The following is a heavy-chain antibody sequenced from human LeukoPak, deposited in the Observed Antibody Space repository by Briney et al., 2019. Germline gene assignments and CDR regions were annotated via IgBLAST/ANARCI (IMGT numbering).Heavy chain of an antibody. D-gene: IGHD3-3*01. J-gene: IGHJ2*01. Sequence: SETLSLTCTVSGGSTSSACWSWIRQPGGKGLEWIGRISASGSTNYTPSLKSRVTMSVDTSKNQFSLRLNSVTAADTAVYYCAQGGDTSRYYGTNWYFDLWGRGTLVTVSS. CDR2: ISASGST. V-gene: IGHV4-4*07. CDR1: GGSTSSAC. CDR3: AQGGDTSRYYGTNWYFDL.